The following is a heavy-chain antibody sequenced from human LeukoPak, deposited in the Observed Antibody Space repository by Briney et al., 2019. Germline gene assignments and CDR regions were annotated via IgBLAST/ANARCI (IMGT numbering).Heavy chain of an antibody. CDR3: ARDPRYGSGLDY. D-gene: IGHD3-10*01. Sequence: ASVKVSCKASGYTFTGYYMHWVRQAPGQGLEWMGWINPNSGSTNYAQKFQGRVTMTRDTSISTAYMELSRLRSDDTAVYYCARDPRYGSGLDYWGQGTLVTVPS. CDR2: INPNSGST. V-gene: IGHV1-2*02. J-gene: IGHJ4*02. CDR1: GYTFTGYY.